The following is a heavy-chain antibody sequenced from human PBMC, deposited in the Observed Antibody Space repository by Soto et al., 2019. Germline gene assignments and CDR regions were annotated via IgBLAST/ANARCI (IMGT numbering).Heavy chain of an antibody. V-gene: IGHV4-34*01. CDR2: INHSGST. Sequence: SETLSLTCAVYGGSFSGYYWSWIRQPPGKGLEWIGEINHSGSTNYNPSLKSRVTISVDTSKNQFSLKLSSVTAADTAVYYCERGSTDCSSTSCYRAGRRNYYYYYGMDVWGQGTTVTVSS. CDR1: GGSFSGYY. CDR3: ERGSTDCSSTSCYRAGRRNYYYYYGMDV. J-gene: IGHJ6*02. D-gene: IGHD2-2*02.